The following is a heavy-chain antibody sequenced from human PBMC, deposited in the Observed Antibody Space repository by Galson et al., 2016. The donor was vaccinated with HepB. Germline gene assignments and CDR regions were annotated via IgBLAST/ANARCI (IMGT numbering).Heavy chain of an antibody. Sequence: SETLSLTCTVSGGSITTYYWSWIRQPPGRGLEWIGYIYFIGSTSYNPSLKSRVTISADTSKNQFSLKLTSVTAADTAIYYCARGEVICTINSCYLSWIDPWGQGTLVTVSS. CDR3: ARGEVICTINSCYLSWIDP. J-gene: IGHJ5*02. CDR2: IYFIGST. D-gene: IGHD2-2*01. V-gene: IGHV4-59*12. CDR1: GGSITTYY.